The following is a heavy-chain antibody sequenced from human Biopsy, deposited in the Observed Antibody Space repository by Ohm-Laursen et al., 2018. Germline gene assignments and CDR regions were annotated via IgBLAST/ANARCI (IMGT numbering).Heavy chain of an antibody. V-gene: IGHV1-69*13. J-gene: IGHJ4*02. D-gene: IGHD1-26*01. CDR1: GGTFINYA. CDR3: ARGPHSGSHSCFDY. Sequence: ASVKVSCKTSGGTFINYAISWVRQAPGQGLEWMGGIIPMFGTASYAQMLQGRVTISADESTSTSYMELSSLTTEDTAIYYCARGPHSGSHSCFDYWGRGTLVTVSS. CDR2: IIPMFGTA.